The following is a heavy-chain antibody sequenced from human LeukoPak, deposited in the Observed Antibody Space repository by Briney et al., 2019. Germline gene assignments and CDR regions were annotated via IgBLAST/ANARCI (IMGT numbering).Heavy chain of an antibody. CDR2: ISSNGGST. CDR3: AKAGSGSYYKSRSGMDV. J-gene: IGHJ6*04. V-gene: IGHV3-64D*06. D-gene: IGHD3-10*01. CDR1: GLTFSSYA. Sequence: GGSLRLSCSASGLTFSSYAMHWVRQAPGKGLEYVSAISSNGGSTNYADSVKDRFTISKDNSKNTLYLQMSSLRAEDTAVYYCAKAGSGSYYKSRSGMDVWGKGTTVIVSS.